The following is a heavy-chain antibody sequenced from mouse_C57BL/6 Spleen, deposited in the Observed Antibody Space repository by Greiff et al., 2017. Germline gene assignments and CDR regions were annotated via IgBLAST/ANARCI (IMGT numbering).Heavy chain of an antibody. D-gene: IGHD5-1*01. J-gene: IGHJ2*01. CDR1: GYTFTDYE. CDR2: IDPDTGGT. CDR3: TRRVGYLEY. Sequence: QVQLQQSGAELVRPGASVTLSCKASGYTFTDYEMHWVKQTPVHGLEWIGAIDPDTGGTAYTQKFKGKAILTEDKSSSTAYMELRSLASEDSAVYSSTRRVGYLEYWGQGTTLTVSA. V-gene: IGHV1-15*01.